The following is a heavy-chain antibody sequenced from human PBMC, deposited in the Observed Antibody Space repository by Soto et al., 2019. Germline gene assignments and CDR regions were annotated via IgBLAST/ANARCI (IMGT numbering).Heavy chain of an antibody. V-gene: IGHV3-33*01. D-gene: IGHD3-16*01. J-gene: IGHJ4*02. Sequence: QVPLVESGGGVVQPGRSLRLSCAASGFTFSSYGMHWVRQAPGKGLEWVAVIWYDGSNKYYADSVKGRFTISRDNSKNTRYRQMNSLRAEDTAVYYCARESPLVVKLGDFDYWGQGTLVTVSS. CDR1: GFTFSSYG. CDR2: IWYDGSNK. CDR3: ARESPLVVKLGDFDY.